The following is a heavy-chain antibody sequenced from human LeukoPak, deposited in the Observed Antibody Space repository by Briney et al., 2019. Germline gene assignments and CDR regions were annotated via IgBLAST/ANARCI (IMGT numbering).Heavy chain of an antibody. CDR2: IYPGDSDT. CDR1: GYSFTTYW. V-gene: IGHV5-51*01. Sequence: GESLKISCKGSGYSFTTYWIGWVRQMPGKGLEWMGIIYPGDSDTRYSPSFQGQVTISADKSISTAYLQWSSLKASDTAMYYCARRYYYDSTGTLAFDIWGQGTMVTFSS. D-gene: IGHD3-22*01. CDR3: ARRYYYDSTGTLAFDI. J-gene: IGHJ3*02.